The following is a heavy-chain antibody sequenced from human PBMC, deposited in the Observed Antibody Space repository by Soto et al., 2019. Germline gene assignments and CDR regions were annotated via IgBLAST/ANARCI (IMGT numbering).Heavy chain of an antibody. CDR2: IIPIFGTA. V-gene: IGHV1-69*13. Sequence: SVKVSCKASGGTFISYAISWVRQAPGQGLEWMGGIIPIFGTANYAQKFQGRVTITADESTSTAYMELSSLRSEDTAVYYCARDQRIAAAFDYWGQGTLVTVSS. J-gene: IGHJ4*02. D-gene: IGHD6-13*01. CDR1: GGTFISYA. CDR3: ARDQRIAAAFDY.